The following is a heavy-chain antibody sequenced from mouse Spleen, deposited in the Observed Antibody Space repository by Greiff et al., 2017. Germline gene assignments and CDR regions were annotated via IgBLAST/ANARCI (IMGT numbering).Heavy chain of an antibody. J-gene: IGHJ3*01. CDR3: ARQYYYGSSYGFAY. V-gene: IGHV5-9-2*01. Sequence: EVQRVESGGGLVKPGGSLKLSCAASGFTFSSYGMSWVRQTPEKRLEWVATISGGGSYTYYPDSVKGRFTISRDNAKNNLYLQMSSLRSEDTALYYCARQYYYGSSYGFAYWGQGTLVTVSA. CDR1: GFTFSSYG. CDR2: ISGGGSYT. D-gene: IGHD1-1*01.